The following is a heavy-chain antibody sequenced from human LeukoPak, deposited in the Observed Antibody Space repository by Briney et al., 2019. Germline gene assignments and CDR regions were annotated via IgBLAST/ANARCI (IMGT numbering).Heavy chain of an antibody. CDR2: ISGTGSST. CDR1: GFTFSTYN. D-gene: IGHD3-9*01. Sequence: PGGSLRLSCAASGFTFSTYNMNWVRQAPGKGLEWVSSISGTGSSTYYTDSVKGRFTISRDNAKNSLYLQMNSLRREDTAMYYCARDRFPYDILTGQDYWGQGTLVTVSS. J-gene: IGHJ4*02. V-gene: IGHV3-48*01. CDR3: ARDRFPYDILTGQDY.